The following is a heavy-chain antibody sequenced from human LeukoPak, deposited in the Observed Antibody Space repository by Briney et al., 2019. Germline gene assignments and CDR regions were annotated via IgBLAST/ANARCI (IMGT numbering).Heavy chain of an antibody. Sequence: SETLSLTCNVSGGSIRGYYWSWIRQPPGKGLEWIGYIYSSGSTNYNPSLKSRVTMSVDTSKNQFSLKVSSVTAADTAVYYCARVGGSWYMDHWGQGTLVTVSS. V-gene: IGHV4-59*01. CDR2: IYSSGST. J-gene: IGHJ4*02. D-gene: IGHD6-13*01. CDR3: ARVGGSWYMDH. CDR1: GGSIRGYY.